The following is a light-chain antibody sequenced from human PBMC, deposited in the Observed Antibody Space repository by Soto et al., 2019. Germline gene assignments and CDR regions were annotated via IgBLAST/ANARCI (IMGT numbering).Light chain of an antibody. J-gene: IGKJ3*01. Sequence: EIVLTRSPGTLSLSPGERATLSCRASQNIISDYLAWYQQKFGQAPRLLIYGASSRATGIPDRFSGSGSGTDFTLTISRLEPEDFAVYYCQQYGSSPPFTFGPGTKVDIK. CDR3: QQYGSSPPFT. CDR2: GAS. V-gene: IGKV3-20*01. CDR1: QNIISDY.